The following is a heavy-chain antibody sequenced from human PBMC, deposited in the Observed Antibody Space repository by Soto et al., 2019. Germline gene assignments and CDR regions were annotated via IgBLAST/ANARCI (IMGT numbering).Heavy chain of an antibody. CDR1: GGSISSSNYY. J-gene: IGHJ5*02. Sequence: QLQLQESGPGLVKPSETLSLTCTVSGGSISSSNYYWAWIRQPPGKRLEWIGNTYYNGNTYFSPSLNSRLTISVDTSKNQSSLKLNSVTAADSAVYYCARQESCTKLYLWGQGTQVTFSS. CDR3: ARQESCTKLYL. V-gene: IGHV4-39*01. CDR2: TYYNGNT.